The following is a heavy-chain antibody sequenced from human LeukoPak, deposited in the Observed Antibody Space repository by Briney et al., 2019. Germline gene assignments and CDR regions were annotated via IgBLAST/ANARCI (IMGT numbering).Heavy chain of an antibody. CDR1: GFTFRRYE. V-gene: IGHV3-48*03. D-gene: IGHD3-22*01. Sequence: PGGSLRLSCAASGFTFRRYEMNWVRQAPGKGLEWVSYIASSGSTIYYADSVKGRFTIPRDNAKNSLYLQMNSLRAEDTAVYYCARANYYDISGYDYWGQGTLVTVSS. CDR2: IASSGSTI. CDR3: ARANYYDISGYDY. J-gene: IGHJ4*02.